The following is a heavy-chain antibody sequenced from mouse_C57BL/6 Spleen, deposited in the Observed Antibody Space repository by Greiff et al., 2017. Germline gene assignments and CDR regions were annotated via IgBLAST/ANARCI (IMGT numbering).Heavy chain of an antibody. CDR3: AHRYFED. CDR2: IDPEDGET. V-gene: IGHV14-2*01. CDR1: GFTFTDYY. J-gene: IGHJ2*01. Sequence: VQLQQSGAELVKPGASVKLSCTASGFTFTDYYMHWVKQRPEQGLEWIGRIDPEDGETKYAPKFKGKATLTADTSSNTAYMQLSSLTSEDTAVYYCAHRYFEDRGQGATLTVAS.